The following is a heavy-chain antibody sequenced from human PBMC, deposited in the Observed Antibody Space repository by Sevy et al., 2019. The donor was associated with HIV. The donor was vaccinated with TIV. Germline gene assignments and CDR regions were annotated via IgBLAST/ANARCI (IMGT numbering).Heavy chain of an antibody. CDR2: ISGSGGST. V-gene: IGHV3-23*01. CDR1: GFTFSSYA. D-gene: IGHD6-19*01. Sequence: GGPLRLSCAASGFTFSSYAMSWVRQAPGKGLEWVSAISGSGGSTYYADSVKGRFTISRDNSKNTLYLQMNSLRAEDTAVYYCAKDRESSGWYPPWGQGTLVTVSS. CDR3: AKDRESSGWYPP. J-gene: IGHJ4*02.